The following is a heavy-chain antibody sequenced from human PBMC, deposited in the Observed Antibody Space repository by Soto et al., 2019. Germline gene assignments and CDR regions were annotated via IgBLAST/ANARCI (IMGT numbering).Heavy chain of an antibody. D-gene: IGHD3-22*01. CDR3: ASSYYDSSGFPYYYYYYGMDV. CDR1: GGTFSSYA. V-gene: IGHV1-69*06. J-gene: IGHJ6*02. Sequence: ASVKVSCKASGGTFSSYAISWVRQAPGQGLEWMGGIIPIVGTANYAQKFQGRVTITADKSTSTAYMELSSLRSEDTAVYYCASSYYDSSGFPYYYYYYGMDVWGQGTTVTVSS. CDR2: IIPIVGTA.